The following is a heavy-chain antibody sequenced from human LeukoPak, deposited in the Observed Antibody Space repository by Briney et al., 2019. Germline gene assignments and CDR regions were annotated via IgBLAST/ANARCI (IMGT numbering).Heavy chain of an antibody. CDR2: ICNSGGST. Sequence: GSLKLSCSASGFNFSNYGMGWVRQAPGEGLEWVSKICNSGGSTYYADSVKDRFTISRDNSKNTLYLQMSSLRAEDTAVYYCAKDVLPTTVVTANWFDPWGQGTLVTVSS. D-gene: IGHD4-23*01. CDR3: AKDVLPTTVVTANWFDP. CDR1: GFNFSNYG. J-gene: IGHJ5*02. V-gene: IGHV3-23*01.